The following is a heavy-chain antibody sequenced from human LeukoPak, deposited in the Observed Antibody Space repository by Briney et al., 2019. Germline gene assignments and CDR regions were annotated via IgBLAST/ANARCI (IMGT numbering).Heavy chain of an antibody. Sequence: GASVKVSCKASGYTFPSYDINWVRQATGQGLEWMGWVNPNSGNTGYAQKFQGRVTITRNTAIRTDYMETRRLRYEDTAVYYCARMNYDFWSGTSHYYMDVWGKGTTVTVSS. CDR2: VNPNSGNT. CDR1: GYTFPSYD. CDR3: ARMNYDFWSGTSHYYMDV. D-gene: IGHD3-3*01. V-gene: IGHV1-8*03. J-gene: IGHJ6*03.